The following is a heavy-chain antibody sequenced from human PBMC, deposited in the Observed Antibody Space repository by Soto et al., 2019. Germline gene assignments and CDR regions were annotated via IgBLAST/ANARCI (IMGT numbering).Heavy chain of an antibody. CDR2: IYPGNSDS. D-gene: IGHD6-13*01. CDR1: GYTFTNYW. J-gene: IGHJ5*02. CDR3: ARLGGIAVPGSRSYYDWFDP. V-gene: IGHV5-51*01. Sequence: GESLKICCKAFGYTFTNYWIGWVRQMPGKGLEWLGTIYPGNSDSKYSPSFQGQVTISADMSINTAYLQWNSLQASDTAMYYCARLGGIAVPGSRSYYDWFDPRGQRSLDLVSS.